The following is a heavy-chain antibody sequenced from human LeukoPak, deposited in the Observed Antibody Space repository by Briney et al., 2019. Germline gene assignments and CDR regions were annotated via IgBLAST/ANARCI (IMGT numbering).Heavy chain of an antibody. D-gene: IGHD2-15*01. CDR2: VSSTASSK. CDR1: GFTFDSYE. V-gene: IGHV3-48*03. CDR3: ARDTPGGAFDF. J-gene: IGHJ3*01. Sequence: GGSLRLSXAASGFTFDSYEMNWVRQPPGKGLEWVSYVSSTASSKHYAESVKGRFTISRDNAKNSLFLQMNSLRGEGTAVYFCARDTPGGAFDFWGQGTMVTVSS.